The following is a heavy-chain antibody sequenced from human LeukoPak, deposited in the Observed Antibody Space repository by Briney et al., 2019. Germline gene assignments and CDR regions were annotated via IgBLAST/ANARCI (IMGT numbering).Heavy chain of an antibody. J-gene: IGHJ3*02. V-gene: IGHV3-30-3*01. CDR3: ARSGAYVSNGKPPPGYERRDTQGAFDI. CDR1: GFTFSSYA. CDR2: ISYDGSNK. D-gene: IGHD3-16*01. Sequence: PGRSLRLSCAASGFTFSSYAMHWVRQAPGKGLEWVAVISYDGSNKYYADSVKGRLTISRDNSKNSLYLQMNSLRAEDTAVYYCARSGAYVSNGKPPPGYERRDTQGAFDIWGQGTMVTVSS.